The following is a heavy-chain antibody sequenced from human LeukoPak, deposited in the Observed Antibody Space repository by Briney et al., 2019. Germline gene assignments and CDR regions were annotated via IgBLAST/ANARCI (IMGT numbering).Heavy chain of an antibody. CDR3: TKDPNGDYVGAFDR. CDR2: ITGTHYTT. J-gene: IGHJ5*02. D-gene: IGHD4-17*01. Sequence: GGSLRLSCAASGFTFSSFAMTWVRQAPGKGLEWVSSITGTHYTTYNTDSVKGRFTISRDNSKNTLFLQMNSLRADDTAVYYCTKDPNGDYVGAFDRWGPGTLVTVSS. V-gene: IGHV3-23*01. CDR1: GFTFSSFA.